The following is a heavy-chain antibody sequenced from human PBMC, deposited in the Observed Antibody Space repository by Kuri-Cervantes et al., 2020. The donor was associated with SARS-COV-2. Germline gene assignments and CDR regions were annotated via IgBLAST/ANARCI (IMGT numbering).Heavy chain of an antibody. CDR1: GGSISSSSYY. CDR2: IYYSGST. V-gene: IGHV4-39*01. D-gene: IGHD3-3*01. Sequence: GSLRLSCTVSGGSISSSSYYWGWIRQPPGKGLEWIGSIYYSGSTYYNPSLKSRVTISVDTSKNQFSLKLSSVTAADTAVYYCARVVSRTIFGVVKPDAFDIWGQGTMVTDSS. J-gene: IGHJ3*02. CDR3: ARVVSRTIFGVVKPDAFDI.